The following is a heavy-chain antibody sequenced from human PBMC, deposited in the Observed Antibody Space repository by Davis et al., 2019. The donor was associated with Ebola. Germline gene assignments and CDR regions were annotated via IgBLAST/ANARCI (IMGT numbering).Heavy chain of an antibody. D-gene: IGHD3-10*01. CDR2: IYYSGST. Sequence: PSETLSLTCTVSGGSISSSSYYWGWIRQPPGKGLEWIGSIYYSGSTYYNPSLKSRVTISVDTSKNQFSLKLSSLTAADTAVYYCASSMVRGVLYYWGQGTLVTVSS. V-gene: IGHV4-39*07. J-gene: IGHJ4*02. CDR3: ASSMVRGVLYY. CDR1: GGSISSSSYY.